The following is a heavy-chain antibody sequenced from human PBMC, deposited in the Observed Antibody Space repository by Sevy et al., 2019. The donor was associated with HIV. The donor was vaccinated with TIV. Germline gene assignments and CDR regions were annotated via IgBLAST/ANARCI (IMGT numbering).Heavy chain of an antibody. CDR3: AREFGDGYNPRYYFDY. J-gene: IGHJ4*02. Sequence: GALRLSCAASGFTVSTNYMSWVRQAPGKGLEWVSVIYSGGTTYYADSVKGRFTISRDKSKNTLYLQMNSLRAEDTAVYYCAREFGDGYNPRYYFDYWGQGTLVTVSS. CDR2: IYSGGTT. V-gene: IGHV3-53*01. CDR1: GFTVSTNY. D-gene: IGHD3-3*01.